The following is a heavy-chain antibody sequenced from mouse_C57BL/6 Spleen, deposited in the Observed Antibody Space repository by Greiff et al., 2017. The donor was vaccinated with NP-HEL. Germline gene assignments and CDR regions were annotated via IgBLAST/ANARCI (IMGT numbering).Heavy chain of an antibody. V-gene: IGHV1S81*02. CDR2: TNPTNGRT. D-gene: IGHD1-1*01. CDR1: GYTFTSYW. Sequence: VQLQQSGAELVKAGASVKMSCKASGYTFTSYWMHWVKQRLGQGLEWFAETNPTNGRTYYNEKFKSKATLTVVKSSSTAYMLLSRPTFEDSAVYYCARIKKVVATYFDYWGQCTTLTVSS. J-gene: IGHJ2*01. CDR3: ARIKKVVATYFDY.